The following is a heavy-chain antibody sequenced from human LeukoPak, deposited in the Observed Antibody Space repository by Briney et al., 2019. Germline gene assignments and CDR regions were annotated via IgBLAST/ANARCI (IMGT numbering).Heavy chain of an antibody. J-gene: IGHJ5*02. V-gene: IGHV4-39*07. CDR2: IYYSGST. D-gene: IGHD6-19*01. CDR3: ARDQRQWLALANYNWFDP. Sequence: SETLSLTCTVSGGSISSSSYYWGWIRQPPGKGLEWIGSIYYSGSTYYNPSLKSRVTISVDTSKNQFSLKLSSVTAADTAVYYCARDQRQWLALANYNWFDPWGQGTLVTVSS. CDR1: GGSISSSSYY.